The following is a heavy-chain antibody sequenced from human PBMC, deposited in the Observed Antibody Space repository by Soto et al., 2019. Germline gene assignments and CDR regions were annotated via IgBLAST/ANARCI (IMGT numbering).Heavy chain of an antibody. CDR2: ISPDGSQK. CDR3: VRDQGYYSFEY. D-gene: IGHD3-22*01. J-gene: IGHJ4*02. CDR1: GFTFSNHW. V-gene: IGHV3-7*01. Sequence: EVQLVESGGGLVQPGGSLRLSCAASGFTFSNHWMGWVRQAPGKGLEWVADISPDGSQKYYLDSVKGRFTISRDNAQTSLYLQMNGLGAEDTAVYFCVRDQGYYSFEYCGQGTLVTVSS.